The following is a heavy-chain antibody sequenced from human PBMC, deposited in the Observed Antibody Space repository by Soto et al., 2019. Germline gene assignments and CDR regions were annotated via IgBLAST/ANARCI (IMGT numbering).Heavy chain of an antibody. D-gene: IGHD1-26*01. J-gene: IGHJ4*02. Sequence: QVQLVQSGAEVKKPGASVKVSCKASGYSFTSYAMNWVRQAPGQRLEWMGWINAGNGNTKYSQKFQGRVTITRDTSASTAYMELSSLRSEDTAVYYCARSVGAALSDYWGQGTLVTVSS. CDR3: ARSVGAALSDY. V-gene: IGHV1-3*01. CDR2: INAGNGNT. CDR1: GYSFTSYA.